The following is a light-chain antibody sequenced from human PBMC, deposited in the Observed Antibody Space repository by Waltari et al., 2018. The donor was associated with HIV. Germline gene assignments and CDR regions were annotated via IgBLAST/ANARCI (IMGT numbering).Light chain of an antibody. Sequence: QSALTQPPSASGSPGQSVTISCTGTNFDLGGFNYVSWYQKHTDKAPRLIIFEVKKRPSGFPDRFSGSISGNTASLTVSGLQAEDEADYFCSSYRGDSRVLFGGGTKLTVL. CDR2: EVK. J-gene: IGLJ2*01. CDR3: SSYRGDSRVL. V-gene: IGLV2-8*01. CDR1: NFDLGGFNY.